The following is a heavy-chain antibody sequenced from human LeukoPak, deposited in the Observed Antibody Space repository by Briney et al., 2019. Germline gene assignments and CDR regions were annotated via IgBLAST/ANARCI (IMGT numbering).Heavy chain of an antibody. CDR3: ARGSGLPDIVVVPAVTKLGRFDP. CDR2: INSNSGGT. V-gene: IGHV1-2*02. CDR1: GYTFTGYY. D-gene: IGHD2-2*01. J-gene: IGHJ5*02. Sequence: GASVKVSCKASGYTFTGYYMHWVRQAPGQGLEWMGWINSNSGGTNYAQKFQGRVTMTRDTSISTAYMELSRLRSDDTAVYYCARGSGLPDIVVVPAVTKLGRFDPWGQGTLVTVSS.